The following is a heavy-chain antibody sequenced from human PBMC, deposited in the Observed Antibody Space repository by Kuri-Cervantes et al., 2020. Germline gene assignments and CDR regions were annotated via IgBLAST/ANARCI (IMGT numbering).Heavy chain of an antibody. CDR2: IHQSGST. D-gene: IGHD3-3*01. CDR3: ARVGTFPWSGYYSSWFDP. V-gene: IGHV4-34*01. CDR1: GGSFSGYY. J-gene: IGHJ5*02. Sequence: SETLSLTCGVYGGSFSGYYWNWFRLPPGKGLEWIGEIHQSGSTNYNPSLKSRVTISVDTSKNQFSLKVSSVTAADTAVYYCARVGTFPWSGYYSSWFDPWGAGTLVTVSS.